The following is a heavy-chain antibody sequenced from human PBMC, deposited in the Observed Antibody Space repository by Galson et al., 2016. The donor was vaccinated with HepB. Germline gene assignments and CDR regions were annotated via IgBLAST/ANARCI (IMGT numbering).Heavy chain of an antibody. J-gene: IGHJ4*02. CDR2: ISSSGSDT. Sequence: SLRLSCAASGFTFSDYYMTWIRQAPGKGLEWVSDISSSGSDTNYADSVKGRFTISRDNAKNSLYLQMNSLRAADTAVYYCARLGRLNYESSGDVFDYWGQGTLVAVSS. V-gene: IGHV3-11*03. CDR1: GFTFSDYY. D-gene: IGHD3-22*01. CDR3: ARLGRLNYESSGDVFDY.